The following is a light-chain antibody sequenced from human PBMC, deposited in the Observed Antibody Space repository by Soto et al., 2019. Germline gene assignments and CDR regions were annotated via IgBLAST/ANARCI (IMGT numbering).Light chain of an antibody. CDR1: QSIDIY. CDR3: QGSYSVRT. Sequence: EIQMTQSPSSLSASVGDRVTITCRASQSIDIYLNWYQQKPGKAPKLLIYAASRLQSGVPSRFSGSGSGTDFTLTIGLLERDDFATYYCQGSYSVRTFGQGTKVEIK. J-gene: IGKJ1*01. CDR2: AAS. V-gene: IGKV1-39*01.